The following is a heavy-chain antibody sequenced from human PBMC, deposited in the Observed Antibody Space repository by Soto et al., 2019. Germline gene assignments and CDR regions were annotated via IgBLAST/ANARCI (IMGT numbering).Heavy chain of an antibody. Sequence: ASVKVSCKASGYTFTSYYMHWVRQAPGQGLEWMGRISASDGNTNYAQKLQGRVTMTTDTSTSTAYMELRSLRSDDTAVYYCAKSIAARPFYYYGMDVWGQGTTVTVS. CDR2: ISASDGNT. CDR3: AKSIAARPFYYYGMDV. D-gene: IGHD6-6*01. J-gene: IGHJ6*02. CDR1: GYTFTSYY. V-gene: IGHV1-18*04.